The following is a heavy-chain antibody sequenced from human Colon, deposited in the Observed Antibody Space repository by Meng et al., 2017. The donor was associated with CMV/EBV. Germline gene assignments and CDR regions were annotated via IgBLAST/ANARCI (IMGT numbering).Heavy chain of an antibody. CDR2: VYYSGDT. CDR3: ARGGELLLRPFDY. CDR1: GGSVSSVKYY. D-gene: IGHD1-26*01. Sequence: GSLRLSCTVSGGSVSSVKYYWGWIRQPPGKGLEWIGNVYYSGDTYYSPSLKSRVTVSIDRSKNHFSLSLRSVTAADTAVYYCARGGELLLRPFDYWGQGTLVTVSS. V-gene: IGHV4-39*07. J-gene: IGHJ4*02.